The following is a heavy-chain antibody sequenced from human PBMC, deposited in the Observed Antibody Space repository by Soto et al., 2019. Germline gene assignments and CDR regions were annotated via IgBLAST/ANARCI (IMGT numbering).Heavy chain of an antibody. Sequence: PGGSLRLSCAASGFTVSSNYMSWVRQAPGKGLEWVSVIYSGGSTYYADSVKGRFTISRDNSKNTLYLQMNSLRAEDTAVYYCARAMQLVLTRASYFDYWGQGTLVTVSS. CDR1: GFTVSSNY. V-gene: IGHV3-53*01. CDR2: IYSGGST. D-gene: IGHD6-13*01. J-gene: IGHJ4*02. CDR3: ARAMQLVLTRASYFDY.